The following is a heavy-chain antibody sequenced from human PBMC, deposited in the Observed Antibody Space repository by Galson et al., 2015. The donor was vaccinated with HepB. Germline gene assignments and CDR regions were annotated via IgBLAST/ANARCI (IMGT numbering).Heavy chain of an antibody. V-gene: IGHV3-23*01. D-gene: IGHD3-9*01. Sequence: SLRLSCAASGFSFSNHAMNWVRQAPGEGLEWVSSISGSDGDASTYYADSVQGRFTISRDNSKNTLYLQMNSLRAEDTAIYYCAKDPPYYDVLTGYLDSWGQGTLVTVSS. CDR1: GFSFSNHA. CDR2: ISGSDGDAST. CDR3: AKDPPYYDVLTGYLDS. J-gene: IGHJ4*02.